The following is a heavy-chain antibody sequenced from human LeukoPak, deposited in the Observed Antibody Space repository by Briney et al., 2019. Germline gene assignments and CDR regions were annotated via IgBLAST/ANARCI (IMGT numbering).Heavy chain of an antibody. D-gene: IGHD5-18*01. CDR3: ARAVDWDGYSRPFKAYFDY. CDR1: GYTFTSYG. CDR2: ISAYNGNT. Sequence: TSVKVSCKASGYTFTSYGISWVRQAPGQGLEWMGWISAYNGNTNYAQKLQGRVTMTTDTSTSTAYMELRSLRSDDTAVYYCARAVDWDGYSRPFKAYFDYWGQGTLVTVSS. J-gene: IGHJ4*02. V-gene: IGHV1-18*01.